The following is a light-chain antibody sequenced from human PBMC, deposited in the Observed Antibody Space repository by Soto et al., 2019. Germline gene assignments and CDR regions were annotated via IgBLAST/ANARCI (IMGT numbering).Light chain of an antibody. CDR2: QVS. J-gene: IGKJ1*01. V-gene: IGKV2-24*01. CDR3: IQFSHFPRT. CDR1: QSLVYSDGNTY. Sequence: VLTQTPLSSPVTLGQPASISCRSSQSLVYSDGNTYLSWLQQRPGQPPRLLIYQVSNRFSGVPDRVSGSGAGTDFTLQISRVEAEDVGVYSCIQFSHFPRTFGQGTKVEIK.